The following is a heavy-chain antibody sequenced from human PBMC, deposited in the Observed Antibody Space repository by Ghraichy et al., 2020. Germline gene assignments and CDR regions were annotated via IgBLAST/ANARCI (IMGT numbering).Heavy chain of an antibody. J-gene: IGHJ6*02. CDR3: ARDKDQFMETYSSSWYYYYGMDV. V-gene: IGHV3-21*01. Sequence: GGSLRLSCAASGFTFSSYSMNWVRQAPGKGLEWVSSISRSSSYIYYADSVKGRFTISRDNAKNSLYLQMNSLRAEDTAVYYCARDKDQFMETYSSSWYYYYGMDVWGQGTTVTVSS. D-gene: IGHD6-13*01. CDR1: GFTFSSYS. CDR2: ISRSSSYI.